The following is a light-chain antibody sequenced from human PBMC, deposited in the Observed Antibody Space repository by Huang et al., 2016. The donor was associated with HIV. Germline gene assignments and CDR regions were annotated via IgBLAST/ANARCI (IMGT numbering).Light chain of an antibody. CDR2: DAA. V-gene: IGKV3-20*01. J-gene: IGKJ4*01. CDR3: QQYGSSPFT. Sequence: EIVLTQSPGTLSLSPGERATLSCRASQSVSNSYLAWYQQKPGQAPRLLISDAASRATGSPDRFRGSESGTDFTLTINRLEPEDLAVYYCQQYGSSPFTFGGGTKVEIK. CDR1: QSVSNSY.